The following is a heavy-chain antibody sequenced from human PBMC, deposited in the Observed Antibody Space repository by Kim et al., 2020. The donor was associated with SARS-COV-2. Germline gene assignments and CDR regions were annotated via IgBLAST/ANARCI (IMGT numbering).Heavy chain of an antibody. V-gene: IGHV4-59*01. Sequence: YSGSTNYTPSLQSRVTISVDTSKNQFSLKLSSVTAADTAVYYCAMGFDYWGQGTLVTVSS. CDR2: YSGST. J-gene: IGHJ4*02. CDR3: AMGFDY. D-gene: IGHD1-26*01.